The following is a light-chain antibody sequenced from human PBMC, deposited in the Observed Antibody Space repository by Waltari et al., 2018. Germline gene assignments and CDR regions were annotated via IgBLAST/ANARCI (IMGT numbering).Light chain of an antibody. CDR3: QSYDTSLSVV. Sequence: QSVLTQPPSVSGAPGQRVTIPCTGSGSNIGAGYAFPWYQQPPRAAPKRLLYGSTSRPLGVPARFFGSTAGTSASLAITGLQAEDEADYYCQSYDTSLSVVFGGGTKLTVL. J-gene: IGLJ3*02. CDR2: GST. V-gene: IGLV1-40*01. CDR1: GSNIGAGYA.